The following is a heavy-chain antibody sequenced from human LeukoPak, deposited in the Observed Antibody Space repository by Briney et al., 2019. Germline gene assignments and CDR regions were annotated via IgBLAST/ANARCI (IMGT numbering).Heavy chain of an antibody. CDR2: MNPNSGNI. V-gene: IGHV1-8*01. Sequence: ASVKVSFKASGYTFTIYDINWVRQATGQGREWMGWMNPNSGNIGYAQKFQGRVTMTRNTSISTAYMELSSLRSEDTAVYYCARRGRGGFDYWGQGTLVTVSS. D-gene: IGHD2-15*01. CDR1: GYTFTIYD. CDR3: ARRGRGGFDY. J-gene: IGHJ4*02.